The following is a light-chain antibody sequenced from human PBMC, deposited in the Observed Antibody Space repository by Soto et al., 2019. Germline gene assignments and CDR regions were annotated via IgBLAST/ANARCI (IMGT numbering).Light chain of an antibody. CDR1: QGISNY. CDR3: QKYNSAPPMYT. V-gene: IGKV1-27*01. CDR2: AAS. J-gene: IGKJ2*01. Sequence: DIQMTQSPSSLSASVGDRVTITCRASQGISNYLAWYQQKPGKVPKLLIYAASTLQSGVPSRFSGSGSGTDFTLTISSLHPEDVATYYCQKYNSAPPMYTFGQGTKLEIK.